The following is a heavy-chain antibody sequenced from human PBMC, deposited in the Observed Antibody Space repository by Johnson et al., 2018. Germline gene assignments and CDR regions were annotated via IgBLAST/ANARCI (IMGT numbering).Heavy chain of an antibody. CDR2: ISSSSSYI. CDR1: GFTFSSYS. J-gene: IGHJ3*02. CDR3: ARDKAMIVVGYRTDAFDI. D-gene: IGHD3-22*01. Sequence: VQLGQSGGGLVKPGGSLRLSCAASGFTFSSYSMNWVRQAPGKGLEWVSSISSSSSYIYYAASVKGRFTTSRENATNSLYLQMNSRRAEDTAVYYCARDKAMIVVGYRTDAFDIWGQGTMVTVSS. V-gene: IGHV3-21*01.